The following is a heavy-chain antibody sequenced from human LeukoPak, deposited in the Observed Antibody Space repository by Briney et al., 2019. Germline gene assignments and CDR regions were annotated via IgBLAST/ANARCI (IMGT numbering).Heavy chain of an antibody. CDR1: SGSISSYY. CDR2: ICGSGSA. V-gene: IGHV4-4*07. J-gene: IGHJ3*02. Sequence: NTSETLSLTCTASSGSISSYYWAWIRQPAGKGLEWIGPICGSGSAKYNASPTSRVTMSLDTSKNQVSLKLNSVTAADTAVYYCTRGHQGSTPHDAFDIWGQGALVTVSS. D-gene: IGHD5/OR15-5a*01. CDR3: TRGHQGSTPHDAFDI.